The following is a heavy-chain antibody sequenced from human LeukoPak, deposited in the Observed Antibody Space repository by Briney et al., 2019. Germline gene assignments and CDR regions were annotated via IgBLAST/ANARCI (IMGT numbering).Heavy chain of an antibody. V-gene: IGHV3-64*01. CDR1: GFTFSSYA. CDR3: ARDLVVGATAFDF. Sequence: GGSLRLSCAASGFTFSSYAMHWVRQAPVKGLEYVSAITTNGGRTYYANSVKGRFTISRDNSKNTLYLQMGSLRPEDMAVYYCARDLVVGATAFDFWGQGTLVTVFS. CDR2: ITTNGGRT. J-gene: IGHJ3*01. D-gene: IGHD1-26*01.